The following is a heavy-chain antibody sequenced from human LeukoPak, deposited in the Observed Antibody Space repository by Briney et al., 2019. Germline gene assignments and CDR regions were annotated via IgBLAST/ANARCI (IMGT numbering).Heavy chain of an antibody. CDR1: GFTVSSNY. CDR3: ANPNPAVRGF. CDR2: IYSGGST. D-gene: IGHD3-10*01. J-gene: IGHJ4*02. Sequence: AGGSLRLSCAASGFTVSSNYMSWVRQAPGKGLEWVSVIYSGGSTYYADSVKGRFTISRDNSKNTLYLQMNSLRAEDTAVYYCANPNPAVRGFWGQGTLVTVSS. V-gene: IGHV3-53*01.